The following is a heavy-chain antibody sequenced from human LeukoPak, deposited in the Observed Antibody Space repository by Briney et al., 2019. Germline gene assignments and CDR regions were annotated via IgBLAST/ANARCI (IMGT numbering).Heavy chain of an antibody. V-gene: IGHV4-59*01. CDR1: GGSFSGYY. J-gene: IGHJ6*02. D-gene: IGHD3-3*02. Sequence: PSETLSLTCAVYGGSFSGYYWSWIRQPPGKGLEWLGSIYYSGSTNYNPSLKSRVTISVDTSKNQFSLKLSSVTAADTAVYYCARIRGAYYYYGMDVWGQGTTVTVSS. CDR3: ARIRGAYYYYGMDV. CDR2: IYYSGST.